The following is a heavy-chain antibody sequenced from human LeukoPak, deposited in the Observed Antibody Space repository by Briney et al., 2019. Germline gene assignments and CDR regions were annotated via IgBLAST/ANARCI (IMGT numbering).Heavy chain of an antibody. V-gene: IGHV3-23*01. CDR3: AKSGRGGSYAGFDY. J-gene: IGHJ4*02. CDR1: GFTFSSYA. D-gene: IGHD5-18*01. Sequence: PGGYLRLSCAASGFTFSSYAMSWVRQAPGKGLDWVSAISGSGGSTYYADSVKGRFTISRDNSKNTLYLQMNSLRAEDTAVYYCAKSGRGGSYAGFDYWGQGTLVTVSS. CDR2: ISGSGGST.